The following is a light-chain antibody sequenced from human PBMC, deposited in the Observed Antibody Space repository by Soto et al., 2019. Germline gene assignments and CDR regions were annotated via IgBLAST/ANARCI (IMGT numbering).Light chain of an antibody. Sequence: DIVMTQSPLSLPVTPGEPASISCRSSQSLLHSNGYNYLDWYLQKPGQSPQLLIYWGSNRASGGPDRFSGSGSGTDFTLKISRVEAEDVGVYYCMQALQSPPFTFGPGTKVDIK. V-gene: IGKV2-28*01. J-gene: IGKJ3*01. CDR3: MQALQSPPFT. CDR1: QSLLHSNGYNY. CDR2: WGS.